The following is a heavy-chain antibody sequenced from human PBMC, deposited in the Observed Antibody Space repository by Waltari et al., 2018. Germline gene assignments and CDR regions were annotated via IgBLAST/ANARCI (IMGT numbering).Heavy chain of an antibody. Sequence: QLQLQESGPGLVKPSETLSLTCTVSGGSLSSSSYYWGWIRQPPGKGLEWIGSIYYSGSTYYNPSLKSRVTISVDTSKNQFSLKLSSVTAADTAVYYCARFLEWLLWGGDYWGQGTLVTVSS. CDR3: ARFLEWLLWGGDY. CDR1: GGSLSSSSYY. J-gene: IGHJ4*02. V-gene: IGHV4-39*07. CDR2: IYYSGST. D-gene: IGHD3-3*01.